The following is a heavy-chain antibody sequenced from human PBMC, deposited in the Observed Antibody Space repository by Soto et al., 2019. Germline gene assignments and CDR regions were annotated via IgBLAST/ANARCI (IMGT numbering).Heavy chain of an antibody. CDR1: GSTLSDHG. CDR2: TIPVFNTA. V-gene: IGHV1-69*06. J-gene: IGHJ3*02. Sequence: QVQLEQSGAEVKKPGSSVKISCKASGSTLSDHGVSWLRQAPGQGLEWVGGTIPVFNTAKYAPKFQGRVTIAADKSTNIAYMELGSLRSHDTAFYYCARGVYGSGNYYTGPSAFDIWGQGTLVIVSS. CDR3: ARGVYGSGNYYTGPSAFDI. D-gene: IGHD3-10*01.